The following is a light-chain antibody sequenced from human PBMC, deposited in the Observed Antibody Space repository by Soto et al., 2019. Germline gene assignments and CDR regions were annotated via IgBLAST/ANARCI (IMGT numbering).Light chain of an antibody. CDR3: CSYVGARTYV. J-gene: IGLJ1*01. Sequence: QSALTQPASVSGSPGRSITISCTGSVSDVGNFGPVSWYQQHPGQVPKLIIYEGNRRPSGVSSRFSGSKSGNTASLTISGLQAEDEADYYCCSYVGARTYVFGTGTKVTVL. V-gene: IGLV2-23*01. CDR1: VSDVGNFGP. CDR2: EGN.